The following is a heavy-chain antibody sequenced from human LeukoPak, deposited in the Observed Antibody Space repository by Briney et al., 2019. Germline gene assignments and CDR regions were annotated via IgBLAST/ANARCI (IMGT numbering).Heavy chain of an antibody. CDR1: GFTFSSYW. V-gene: IGHV3-74*01. CDR2: INSDGSST. D-gene: IGHD5-18*01. J-gene: IGHJ4*02. Sequence: GGSLRLSCAASGFTFSSYWMHWVRQAPGKGLVWVSRINSDGSSTSYADSVKGRFTTSRDNAKNTLYLQMNSLRAEDTAVYYCARAGGGYSYGHQGYWGQGTLVTVSS. CDR3: ARAGGGYSYGHQGY.